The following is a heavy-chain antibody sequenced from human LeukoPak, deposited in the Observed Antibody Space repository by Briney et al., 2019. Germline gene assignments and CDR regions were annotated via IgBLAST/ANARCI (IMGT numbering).Heavy chain of an antibody. CDR1: GGSISSGGYY. CDR2: IYYSGST. J-gene: IGHJ4*02. V-gene: IGHV4-31*03. Sequence: SQTLSLTCTVSGGSISSGGYYWSWIRQHPGKGLEWIGYIYYSGSTYYNPSLKSRVTISVDTSKNQFSLKLSSVTAADTAVYYCAKHLTGTYYAHPFDYWGQGTLVTVSS. D-gene: IGHD1-26*01. CDR3: AKHLTGTYYAHPFDY.